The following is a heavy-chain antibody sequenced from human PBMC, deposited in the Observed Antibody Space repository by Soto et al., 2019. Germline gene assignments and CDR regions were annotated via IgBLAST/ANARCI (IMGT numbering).Heavy chain of an antibody. D-gene: IGHD6-19*01. Sequence: SETLSLTCTVSGGSISSSSYYWGWIRQPPGKGLEWIGSIYYSGSTYYNPSLKSRVTISVDTSKNQFSLKLSSVTAADTAVYYCASLTVAGRGYFDYWGQGTLVTVSS. CDR2: IYYSGST. CDR3: ASLTVAGRGYFDY. J-gene: IGHJ4*02. V-gene: IGHV4-39*01. CDR1: GGSISSSSYY.